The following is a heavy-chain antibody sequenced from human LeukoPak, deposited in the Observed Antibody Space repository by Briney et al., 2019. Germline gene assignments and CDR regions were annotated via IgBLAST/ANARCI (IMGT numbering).Heavy chain of an antibody. CDR1: GGSISSNR. CDR2: IYHSGST. V-gene: IGHV4-4*02. J-gene: IGHJ4*02. D-gene: IGHD2-2*01. CDR3: ARAGGCSTTSCDLDY. Sequence: PSETLSLTCAVSGGSISSNRWSWVRQPPGKGLEWIGEIYHSGSTNYNPSLKSRVTISVDKSKNQFSLKLSSVTAADTAVYYCARAGGCSTTSCDLDYWGQGTVVTVSS.